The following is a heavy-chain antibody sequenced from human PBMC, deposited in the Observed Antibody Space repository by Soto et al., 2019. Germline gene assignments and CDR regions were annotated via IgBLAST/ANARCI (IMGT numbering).Heavy chain of an antibody. D-gene: IGHD3-9*01. Sequence: GASVKVSCKASGYTFTSYGISWVRQAPGQGLEWMGWISAYNGNRNYAQRLQGRVTMTTDTSTSTAYMELRSLRSDDTAVYFCARGGYYDILAGQHYYYGMDVWGQGTTVTVS. J-gene: IGHJ6*02. CDR2: ISAYNGNR. CDR1: GYTFTSYG. CDR3: ARGGYYDILAGQHYYYGMDV. V-gene: IGHV1-18*01.